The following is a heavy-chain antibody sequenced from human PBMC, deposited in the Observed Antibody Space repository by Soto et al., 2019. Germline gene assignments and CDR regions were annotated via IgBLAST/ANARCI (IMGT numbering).Heavy chain of an antibody. J-gene: IGHJ4*02. CDR2: IYYSENT. CDR1: GVSISSGDYY. Sequence: PSETLSLTCTVSGVSISSGDYYWSWIRQTPGKGLEWIGYIYYSENTYSNPSLKSRVTISGDTSKNQFSLKLSSVAAADTAVYYCARATTITMVRGFVYWGQGTLVTVSS. CDR3: ARATTITMVRGFVY. D-gene: IGHD3-10*01. V-gene: IGHV4-30-4*01.